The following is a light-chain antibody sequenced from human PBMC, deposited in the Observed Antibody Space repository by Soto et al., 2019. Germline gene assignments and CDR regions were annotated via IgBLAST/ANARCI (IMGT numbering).Light chain of an antibody. Sequence: QSVLTQPPSASGSPGQSVTIPCTGTSSDVGGYNFVSWYQQHPGKAPKVMIYEVTERPSGVPDRFSGSKSGNTASLTVSGLQAEDEADYYCSSYAGSNTVAFGGGTKVTVL. CDR3: SSYAGSNTVA. CDR1: SSDVGGYNF. J-gene: IGLJ2*01. CDR2: EVT. V-gene: IGLV2-8*01.